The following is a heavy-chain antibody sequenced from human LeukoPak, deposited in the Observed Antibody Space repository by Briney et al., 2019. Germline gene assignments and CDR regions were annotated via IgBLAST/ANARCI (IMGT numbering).Heavy chain of an antibody. D-gene: IGHD3-9*01. CDR1: GYSISSSNW. V-gene: IGHV4-28*01. J-gene: IGHJ4*02. CDR2: IYYSGST. CDR3: ARSGTYYDILEYYFDY. Sequence: SDTLSLTCAVSGYSISSSNWWGWIRQPPGKGLEWIGYIYYSGSTYYNPPLKSRVTMSVDTSKNQFSLKLSSVTAVDTAVYYCARSGTYYDILEYYFDYWGQGTLVTVSS.